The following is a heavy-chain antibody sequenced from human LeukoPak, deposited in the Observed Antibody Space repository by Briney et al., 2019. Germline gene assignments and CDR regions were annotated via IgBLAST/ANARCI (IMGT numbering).Heavy chain of an antibody. CDR2: IYSGGIT. CDR3: AGRSAIGWHFDY. CDR1: GFTVSSNY. Sequence: GGSLRLPCAASGFTVSSNYMSWVRQAPGKGLEWVSIIYSGGITYYADSVKGRFTISRDNSKNTLYLQMNSLRAEDTAVYYCAGRSAIGWHFDYWGQGTLVTVSS. V-gene: IGHV3-53*01. D-gene: IGHD3-10*01. J-gene: IGHJ4*02.